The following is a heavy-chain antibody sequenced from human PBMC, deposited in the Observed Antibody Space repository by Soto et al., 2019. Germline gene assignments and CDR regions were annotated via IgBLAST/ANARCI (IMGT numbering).Heavy chain of an antibody. CDR2: IWYDGSNK. CDR1: GFTFSSYG. D-gene: IGHD5-12*01. J-gene: IGHJ3*01. V-gene: IGHV3-33*01. Sequence: QVQLVESGGGVVQPGRSLRLSCAASGFTFSSYGMHWVRQAPGKGLEWVAVIWYDGSNKYYADSVKGRFTISRDNSKNTLYLQMNSLRAEDKAVYYCARDLGYTSPWGQGTMVTVSS. CDR3: ARDLGYTSP.